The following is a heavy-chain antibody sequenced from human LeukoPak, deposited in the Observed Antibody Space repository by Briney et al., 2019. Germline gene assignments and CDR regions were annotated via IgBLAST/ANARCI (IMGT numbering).Heavy chain of an antibody. CDR2: ISGSGGST. CDR3: AKAFVVVVAVRLAFDI. D-gene: IGHD2-15*01. J-gene: IGHJ3*02. CDR1: GFTFSSYA. V-gene: IGHV3-23*01. Sequence: GGSLRLSCAASGFTFSSYAMSWVRQAPGKGLEWVSAISGSGGSTYYADSVKGRFTISRDNSKNTLYLQMNSLRAEDTAVYYCAKAFVVVVAVRLAFDIWGQGTMVTVSS.